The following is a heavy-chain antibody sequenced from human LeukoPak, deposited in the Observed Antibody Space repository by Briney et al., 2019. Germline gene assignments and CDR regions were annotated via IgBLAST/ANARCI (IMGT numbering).Heavy chain of an antibody. J-gene: IGHJ6*02. D-gene: IGHD3-10*01. V-gene: IGHV4-59*12. CDR2: IFYSGST. Sequence: SETLSLTCSVSGGSISDYYWNWIRQPPGKGLEWIGYIFYSGSTDYNPSLKSRVSISVDSSNNQFFLSLSSVTAADTAVYYCARDYYGSGSYYNHFYGMDVWGQGTTVIVSS. CDR1: GGSISDYY. CDR3: ARDYYGSGSYYNHFYGMDV.